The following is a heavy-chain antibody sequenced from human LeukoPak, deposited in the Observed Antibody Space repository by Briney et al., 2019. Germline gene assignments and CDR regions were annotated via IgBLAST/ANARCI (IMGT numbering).Heavy chain of an antibody. CDR1: GFTFSSYE. CDR3: ARAGYSMDTEYFQH. J-gene: IGHJ1*01. Sequence: AGGSLRLSCAASGFTFSSYEMNWVRQAPGKGLEWVSYISNSGTAIYYADSVKGRFTISRDNAKSSLYLQMNSLRAEDTAVYYCARAGYSMDTEYFQHWGQGTLVTVSS. D-gene: IGHD5-18*01. V-gene: IGHV3-48*03. CDR2: ISNSGTAI.